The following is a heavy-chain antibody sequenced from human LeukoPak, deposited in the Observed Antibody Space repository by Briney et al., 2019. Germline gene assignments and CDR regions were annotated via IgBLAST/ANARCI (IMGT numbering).Heavy chain of an antibody. CDR3: ARAYGSYSFDY. J-gene: IGHJ4*02. CDR1: GGSISSYY. Sequence: PSETLSLTCTVSGGSISSYYWNWIRQPPGKGLEWIGYGSYSGSTDYNPSLKSRVTISVDTSKNQFSLKLSSVTAADTAVYYCARAYGSYSFDYWGQEALVTVSS. CDR2: GSYSGST. V-gene: IGHV4-59*01. D-gene: IGHD1-26*01.